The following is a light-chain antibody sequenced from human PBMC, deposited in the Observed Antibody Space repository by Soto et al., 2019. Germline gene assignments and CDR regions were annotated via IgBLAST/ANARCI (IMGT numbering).Light chain of an antibody. CDR2: GAS. CDR3: QQCDTSRTWT. J-gene: IGKJ1*01. CDR1: QSISDT. V-gene: IGKV3-20*01. Sequence: EIVMTQSPATLSVSPGGRATLSCRASQSISDTLAWYQQKPGQAPRLLIYGASSRASGIPDRFSGSGSGTDFTLTISRLEPEDFAVYYCQQCDTSRTWTFGQGTKVDIK.